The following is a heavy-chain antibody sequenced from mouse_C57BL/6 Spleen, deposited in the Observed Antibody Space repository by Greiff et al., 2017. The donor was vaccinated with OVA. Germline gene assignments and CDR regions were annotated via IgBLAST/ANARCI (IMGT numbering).Heavy chain of an antibody. Sequence: VQLQQPGAELVRPGASVKLSCTASGFNIKDDYMHWVKQRPEQGLEWIGWIDPENGDTEYASKFQGKATITADTSSNTAYLQLSSLTSEDTAVYYCTTWGTTEGYWGQGTTLTVSS. V-gene: IGHV14-4*01. CDR1: GFNIKDDY. J-gene: IGHJ2*01. CDR2: IDPENGDT. D-gene: IGHD1-1*01. CDR3: TTWGTTEGY.